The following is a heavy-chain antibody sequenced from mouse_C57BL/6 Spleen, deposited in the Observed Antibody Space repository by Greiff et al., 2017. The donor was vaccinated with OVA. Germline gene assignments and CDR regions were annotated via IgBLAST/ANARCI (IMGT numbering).Heavy chain of an antibody. V-gene: IGHV1-26*01. CDR1: GYTFTDYY. CDR3: ARKMDYRLDY. Sequence: VQLQQSGPELVKPGASVKISCKASGYTFTDYYMNWVKQSHGKSLEWIGDINPNNGGTSYNQKFKGKATLTVDKSSSTAYMELRSLTSEDSAVYYCARKMDYRLDYWGQGTTLTVSS. D-gene: IGHD2-4*01. CDR2: INPNNGGT. J-gene: IGHJ2*01.